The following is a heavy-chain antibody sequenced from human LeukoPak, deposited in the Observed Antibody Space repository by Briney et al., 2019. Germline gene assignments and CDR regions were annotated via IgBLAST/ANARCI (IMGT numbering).Heavy chain of an antibody. J-gene: IGHJ4*02. CDR1: GFTFSSYA. D-gene: IGHD7-27*01. CDR2: ISGSGGST. CDR3: AKDGGLWVSAHWGDS. Sequence: GGSLRLSCAASGFTFSSYAMSWVRQTPGKGLEWVSAISGSGGSTYYADSVKGRFTVSRDDSKNTLYLQMNSLRAEDTAVYYCAKDGGLWVSAHWGDSWGRGTLVTVSS. V-gene: IGHV3-23*01.